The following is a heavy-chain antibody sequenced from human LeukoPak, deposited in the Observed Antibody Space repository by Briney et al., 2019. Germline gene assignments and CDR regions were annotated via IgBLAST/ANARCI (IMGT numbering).Heavy chain of an antibody. Sequence: SETLSLTCTVSGGSISSGGYYWSWIRQPPGKGLEWIGYIYHSGSTYYNPSLKSRVTISVDRSKNQFSLKLSSVTAADTAVYYCARAGGSGSYSSRWGQGTLVTVSS. D-gene: IGHD1-26*01. CDR1: GGSISSGGYY. CDR2: IYHSGST. J-gene: IGHJ4*02. CDR3: ARAGGSGSYSSR. V-gene: IGHV4-30-2*01.